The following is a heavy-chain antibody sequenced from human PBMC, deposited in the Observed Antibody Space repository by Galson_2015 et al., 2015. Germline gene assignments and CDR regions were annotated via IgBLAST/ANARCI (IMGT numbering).Heavy chain of an antibody. CDR2: IYPGDSDT. J-gene: IGHJ6*02. Sequence: QSGAEVKKPGESLPISCRGSGYRFTTYWIAWVRQMPGKGLEWMGIIYPGDSDTRYSPSFQGQVLITADKSISTAYLHWSSLQASDTAMYYCARSDYTKFYYYGLDVWGQGTAVAVAS. D-gene: IGHD4-11*01. CDR3: ARSDYTKFYYYGLDV. CDR1: GYRFTTYW. V-gene: IGHV5-51*01.